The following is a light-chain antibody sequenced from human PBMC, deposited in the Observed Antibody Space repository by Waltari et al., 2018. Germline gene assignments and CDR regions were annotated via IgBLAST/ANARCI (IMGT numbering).Light chain of an antibody. Sequence: QSALTQPASVSGSPGQSITISCTGTSNDIGSYDVVSWYQQHPCKAPQIMMSGVSQRPSGVSSRFSGSKSGSTASLTISGLEAEDEADYYCCSKGSDGKLLFGGGTKLTVV. V-gene: IGLV2-23*02. J-gene: IGLJ3*02. CDR2: GVS. CDR3: CSKGSDGKLL. CDR1: SNDIGSYDV.